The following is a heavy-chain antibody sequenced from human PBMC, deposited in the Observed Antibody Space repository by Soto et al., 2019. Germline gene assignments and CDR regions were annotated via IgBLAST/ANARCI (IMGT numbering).Heavy chain of an antibody. J-gene: IGHJ5*02. CDR1: SGSISTDYW. D-gene: IGHD2-8*01. Sequence: QVQLQESGPGLVKPSGTLSLTCAVSSGSISTDYWWSWVRHPPGKGLEWIGEVHRSGTTNYIQSLKSRVTRSVDKSDNHVSLELTSVAAADTAVYYCARGVSFRWVSWGQGTLVTVSS. V-gene: IGHV4-4*02. CDR3: ARGVSFRWVS. CDR2: VHRSGTT.